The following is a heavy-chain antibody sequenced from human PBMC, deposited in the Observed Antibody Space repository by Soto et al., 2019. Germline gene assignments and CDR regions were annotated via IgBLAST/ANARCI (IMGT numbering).Heavy chain of an antibody. CDR3: ARVYYYGSGSYSNWFDP. CDR2: IFYSGST. CDR1: GGSISSSNDF. D-gene: IGHD3-10*01. V-gene: IGHV4-39*07. Sequence: SETLSLTCTISGGSISSSNDFWGWIRQPPGKGLEWIGSIFYSGSTSYNSSLKSRVTISVDTSKNQFSLRLSSVTAADTAVYYCARVYYYGSGSYSNWFDPWGQGTLVTVSS. J-gene: IGHJ5*02.